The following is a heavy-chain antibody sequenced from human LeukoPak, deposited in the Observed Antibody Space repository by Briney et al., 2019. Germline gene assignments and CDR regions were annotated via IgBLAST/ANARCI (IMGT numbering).Heavy chain of an antibody. V-gene: IGHV3-48*01. D-gene: IGHD4-23*01. CDR2: IDSSSGTI. Sequence: GGSLRLSCAASGFNFSPYSMNWLRQAPGKGLEWVSYIDSSSGTIYYADSVKGRFTISRDNSKNTLYLQMNSLRAEDTAVYYCARGGTTVVTLYYFDYWGQGTLVTVSS. J-gene: IGHJ4*02. CDR1: GFNFSPYS. CDR3: ARGGTTVVTLYYFDY.